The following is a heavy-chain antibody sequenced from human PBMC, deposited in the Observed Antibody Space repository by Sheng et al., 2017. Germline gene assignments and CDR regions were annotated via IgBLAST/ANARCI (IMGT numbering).Heavy chain of an antibody. CDR2: IYHSGST. Sequence: QVQLQESGPGLVKPSETLSLTCTVSGYSISSGYYWGWIRQPPGKGLEWIGSIYHSGSTYYNPSLKSRVTISVDTSKNQFSLKLSSVTAADTAVYYCAKAKWLYQLGDAFDIWGQGTMVTVSS. CDR1: GYSISSGYY. V-gene: IGHV4-38-2*02. D-gene: IGHD3-16*01. J-gene: IGHJ3*02. CDR3: AKAKWLYQLGDAFDI.